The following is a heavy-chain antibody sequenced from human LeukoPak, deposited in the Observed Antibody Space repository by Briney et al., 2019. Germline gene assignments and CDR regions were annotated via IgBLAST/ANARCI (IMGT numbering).Heavy chain of an antibody. V-gene: IGHV4-39*07. J-gene: IGHJ4*02. CDR2: IYHSGST. D-gene: IGHD6-19*01. Sequence: PSETLSLTCTVSGGSISSSSYYWGWIRQPPGKGLEWIGSIYHSGSTNYNPSLKSRVTISVDKSKNQFSLKLSSVTAADTAVYYCVRVGQWPDYFDYWGQGTLVTVSS. CDR1: GGSISSSSYY. CDR3: VRVGQWPDYFDY.